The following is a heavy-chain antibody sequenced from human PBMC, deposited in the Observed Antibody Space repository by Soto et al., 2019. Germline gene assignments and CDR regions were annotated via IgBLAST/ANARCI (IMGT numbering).Heavy chain of an antibody. CDR3: ARARYVGYYDSSGYYLRV. D-gene: IGHD3-22*01. CDR1: GYTFTSYD. V-gene: IGHV1-8*01. CDR2: MNPNSGNT. Sequence: ASVKVSCKASGYTFTSYDINWVRQATGQGXEWMGWMNPNSGNTGYAQKFQGRVTMTRNTSISTAYMELSSLRSEDTAVYYCARARYVGYYDSSGYYLRVWGQGTLVTVSS. J-gene: IGHJ4*02.